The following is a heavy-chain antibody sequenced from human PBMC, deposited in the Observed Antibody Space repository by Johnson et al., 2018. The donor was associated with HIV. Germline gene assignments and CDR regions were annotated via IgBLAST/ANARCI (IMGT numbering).Heavy chain of an antibody. V-gene: IGHV3-15*01. D-gene: IGHD6-13*01. Sequence: VQLVESGGGVVQPGRSLRLSCAASGFTFSSYAMHWVRQAPGKGLEWVGRIKSKTDGGTSDYAAPVKGRFTISRDDSQNTLNLQMNSLRTAETAVYYCTTPYSSRWHGKKTLDFWGQGTMVTGSS. J-gene: IGHJ3*01. CDR3: TTPYSSRWHGKKTLDF. CDR2: IKSKTDGGTS. CDR1: GFTFSSYA.